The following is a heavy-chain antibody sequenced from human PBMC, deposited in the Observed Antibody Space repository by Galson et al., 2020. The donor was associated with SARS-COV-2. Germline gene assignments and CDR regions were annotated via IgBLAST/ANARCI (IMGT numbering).Heavy chain of an antibody. D-gene: IGHD4-17*01. V-gene: IGHV1-69*13. CDR3: AREAPATVVTGYFDY. Sequence: SVKVSCKASGGTFSSYAISWVRQAPGQGLEWMGGIIPIFGTANYAQKFQGRVTITADESTSTAYMELSSLRSEDTAVYYCAREAPATVVTGYFDYWGQGTLVTVSS. J-gene: IGHJ4*02. CDR1: GGTFSSYA. CDR2: IIPIFGTA.